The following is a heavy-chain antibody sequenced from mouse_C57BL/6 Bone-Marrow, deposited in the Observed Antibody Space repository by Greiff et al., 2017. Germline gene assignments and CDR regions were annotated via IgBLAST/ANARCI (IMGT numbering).Heavy chain of an antibody. CDR1: GFTFSDYY. Sequence: EVQLVESGGGLVQPGGSLKLSCAASGFTFSDYYMYWVRQTPEKRLEWVAYISNGGGSTYYPDTVKGRFTISRDNAKNTLYLQMSRLKSEDTAMYYCARGGEPYYFDYWGQGTTLTVSS. V-gene: IGHV5-12*01. J-gene: IGHJ2*01. CDR3: ARGGEPYYFDY. CDR2: ISNGGGST.